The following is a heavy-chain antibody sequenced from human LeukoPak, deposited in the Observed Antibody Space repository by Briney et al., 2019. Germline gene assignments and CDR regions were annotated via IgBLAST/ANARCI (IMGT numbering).Heavy chain of an antibody. V-gene: IGHV4-30-4*01. Sequence: SQTLSLTCTVSDVSLSTGYYYWNWIHQPPGKGLEWIGYISYSGSTYYNPSLKSRVAISVDTSKNQFSLKLTFLTAADTAVYYCARESYSRYYYFDYWGQGTLVTVSS. CDR3: ARESYSRYYYFDY. J-gene: IGHJ4*02. CDR1: DVSLSTGYYY. CDR2: ISYSGST. D-gene: IGHD6-13*01.